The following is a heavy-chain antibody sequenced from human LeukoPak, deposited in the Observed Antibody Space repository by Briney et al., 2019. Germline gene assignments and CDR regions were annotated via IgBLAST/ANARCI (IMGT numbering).Heavy chain of an antibody. D-gene: IGHD3-22*01. V-gene: IGHV1-2*02. CDR2: INPNSGGT. Sequence: GASVKVSRKASGYTFTGYYMHWVRQAPGQGLEWMGWINPNSGGTKYAQKFQGRVTTTRDTSISTAYMELSGLRSDDTAMYYCARSSGYYYYYGMDVWGQGTTVTVSS. J-gene: IGHJ6*02. CDR3: ARSSGYYYYYGMDV. CDR1: GYTFTGYY.